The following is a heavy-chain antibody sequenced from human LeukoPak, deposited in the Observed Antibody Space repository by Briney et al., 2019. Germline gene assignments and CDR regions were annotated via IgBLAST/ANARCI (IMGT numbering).Heavy chain of an antibody. CDR1: GFTFSSYW. CDR3: ARETTVTTSLYYYYYMDV. Sequence: GGSLRLSCAASGFTFSSYWMSWIRQAPGKGLEWVSYISSSGSTIYYADSVKGRFTISRDNAKNSLYLQMNSLRAEDTAVYYCARETTVTTSLYYYYYMDVWGKGTTVTVSS. CDR2: ISSSGSTI. V-gene: IGHV3-11*04. D-gene: IGHD4-17*01. J-gene: IGHJ6*03.